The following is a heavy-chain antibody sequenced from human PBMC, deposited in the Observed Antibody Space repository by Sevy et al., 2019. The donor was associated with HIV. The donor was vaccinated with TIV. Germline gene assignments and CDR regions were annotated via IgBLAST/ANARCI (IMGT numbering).Heavy chain of an antibody. CDR2: IKQDGGEK. CDR1: GFTFTTYW. D-gene: IGHD3-16*01. Sequence: GGSLRLSCAASGFTFTTYWMTWVRQAPGKGLEWVANIKQDGGEKYYVDSVKGRFTISRDNAKNSVYLQMNSLRVEDTAVYYCERGLYNALDSGQGTMVTVSS. J-gene: IGHJ4*02. CDR3: ERGLYNALD. V-gene: IGHV3-7*01.